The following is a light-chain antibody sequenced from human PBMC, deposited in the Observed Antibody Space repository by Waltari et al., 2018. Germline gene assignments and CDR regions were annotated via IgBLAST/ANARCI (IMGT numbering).Light chain of an antibody. CDR3: QQYGGSPYT. J-gene: IGKJ2*01. CDR2: GSS. CDR1: QSVSSSS. Sequence: DIALTQSPGTLSLSPGDRATLSCRASQSVSSSSLAWYQQKPGQAPRLLIYGSSIRATGIPDRCSDSGSGTGFTLTISRLEPEDFAVYYCQQYGGSPYTFGQGTKVEIK. V-gene: IGKV3-20*01.